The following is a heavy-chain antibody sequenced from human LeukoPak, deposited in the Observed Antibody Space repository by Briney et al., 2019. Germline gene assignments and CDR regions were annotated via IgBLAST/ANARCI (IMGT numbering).Heavy chain of an antibody. CDR1: GGSISSYY. D-gene: IGHD3-22*01. Sequence: SETLSLTCTVSGGSISSYYWSWIRQPPGKGLEWIGYIYYSGSTNYNPSLKRRVTISVDTSKSQFSLKLSSVTAADTAVYYCARLQRVGNSGYYFDYWGQGTLVTVSS. V-gene: IGHV4-59*08. CDR2: IYYSGST. J-gene: IGHJ4*02. CDR3: ARLQRVGNSGYYFDY.